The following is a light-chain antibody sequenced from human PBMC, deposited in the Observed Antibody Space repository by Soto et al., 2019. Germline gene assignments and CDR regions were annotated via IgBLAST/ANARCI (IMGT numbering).Light chain of an antibody. V-gene: IGLV1-40*01. J-gene: IGLJ2*01. CDR3: QSYDSSLSGGV. Sequence: QSVLTQPPSVSGAPGQRVTISCTGSSSNIGAGYDVHWYQQLPGTAPKLLIYGNSNRPSRVPDRFSGSKSGTSASLAITGLQAEDEADYYCQSYDSSLSGGVFGGGTQLTVL. CDR2: GNS. CDR1: SSNIGAGYD.